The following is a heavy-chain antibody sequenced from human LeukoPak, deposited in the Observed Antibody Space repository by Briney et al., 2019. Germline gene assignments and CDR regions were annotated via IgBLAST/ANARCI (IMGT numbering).Heavy chain of an antibody. V-gene: IGHV3-48*03. CDR1: GFTFSSYE. D-gene: IGHD5-24*01. J-gene: IGHJ4*02. Sequence: HPGGSLRLSCAASGFTFSSYEMNWVRQAPGKGLEWVSYISSSGSTLYYADSVKGRFTISRDNAKNSLYLQMNSLRAEDTAVYYCARGMEMATMEYFDYWGQGTLVTVSS. CDR2: ISSSGSTL. CDR3: ARGMEMATMEYFDY.